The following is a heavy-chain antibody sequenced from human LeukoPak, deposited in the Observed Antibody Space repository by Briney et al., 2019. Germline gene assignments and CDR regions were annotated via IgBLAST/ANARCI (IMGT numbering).Heavy chain of an antibody. CDR3: GTNRKPAGYPDY. CDR2: ISSSGSAR. Sequence: GGSLRLSCAASGFTFSDYYMGWVRQAPGKGLEWVSYISSSGSARYYADSVKGRFTISRDNAKNSLYLQMDSLRAEDTAVYYFGTNRKPAGYPDYWGQGTLVTVSS. V-gene: IGHV3-11*04. J-gene: IGHJ4*02. D-gene: IGHD3-16*02. CDR1: GFTFSDYY.